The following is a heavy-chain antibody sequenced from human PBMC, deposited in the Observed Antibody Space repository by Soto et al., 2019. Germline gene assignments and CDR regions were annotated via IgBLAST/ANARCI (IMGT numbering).Heavy chain of an antibody. CDR3: AREAGYQETIGQQLPDC. CDR2: IWHDASNK. Sequence: QVQLVESGGGVVQPGVSLRLSCAASGFTFYNYGMHWVRQAPGKGLEWVAGIWHDASNKYYAGSGKGRFTISRDNSKNMLYLQMNSLRADDTAAYYCAREAGYQETIGQQLPDCWGQGIMVTVSS. D-gene: IGHD6-13*01. J-gene: IGHJ4*02. CDR1: GFTFYNYG. V-gene: IGHV3-33*01.